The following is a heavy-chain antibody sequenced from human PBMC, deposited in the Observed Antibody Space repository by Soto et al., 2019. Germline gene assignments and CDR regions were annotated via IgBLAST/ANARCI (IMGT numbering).Heavy chain of an antibody. CDR3: ARCRSSWYPLDY. J-gene: IGHJ4*02. CDR1: GFTFSSYA. D-gene: IGHD6-13*01. Sequence: GGSLRLSCAASGFTFSSYAMSWVRQAPGKGLEWVSAISGSGGSTYYADSVKGRFTISRDNSENTLYLQMNSLRAEDTAVYYCARCRSSWYPLDYWGQGTLVTVSS. V-gene: IGHV3-23*01. CDR2: ISGSGGST.